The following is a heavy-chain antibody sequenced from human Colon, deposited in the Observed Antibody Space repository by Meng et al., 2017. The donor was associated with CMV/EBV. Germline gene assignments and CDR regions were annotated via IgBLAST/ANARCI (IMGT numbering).Heavy chain of an antibody. CDR3: APVGGWGTGTPTTLIT. Sequence: GESLKISCAASGFTFSAYTMSWVRQAPGKGPEWVSATRGSGDKTSYADSVTGRFSISRDNSKNTLFLQMNGLRAEDTAIYYCAPVGGWGTGTPTTLITWGQGTLVTVSS. V-gene: IGHV3-23*01. CDR1: GFTFSAYT. CDR2: TRGSGDKT. J-gene: IGHJ5*02. D-gene: IGHD4-17*01.